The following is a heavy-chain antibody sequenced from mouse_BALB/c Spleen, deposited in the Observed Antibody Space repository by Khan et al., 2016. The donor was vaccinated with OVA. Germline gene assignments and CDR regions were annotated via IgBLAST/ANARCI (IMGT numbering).Heavy chain of an antibody. CDR3: ARGGYGSLAY. D-gene: IGHD1-1*02. Sequence: QVQLQQSGAELVRPGTSVKVSCKASGYAFNNYMIEWVKQRPGQGLEWIGVINPGSGGTNYHEKFKGKATLTADKSSNTAYMQLSSLTSDDSTVYFCARGGYGSLAYWGQGTLVTVSA. CDR2: INPGSGGT. CDR1: GYAFNNYM. J-gene: IGHJ3*01. V-gene: IGHV1-54*01.